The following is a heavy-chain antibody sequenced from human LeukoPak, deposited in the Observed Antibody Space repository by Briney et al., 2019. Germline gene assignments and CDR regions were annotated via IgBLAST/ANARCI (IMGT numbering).Heavy chain of an antibody. CDR1: GFTFSSYS. CDR2: ISSSSSYI. CDR3: ARSVSGGITIFGVVIISSWFDP. Sequence: PGGSLRLSCAASGFTFSSYSMNWVRQAPGKGLEWVSSISSSSSYIYYADSVKGRFTISRDNAKNSLYLQMNSLRAEDTAVYYCARSVSGGITIFGVVIISSWFDPWGQGTLVTVSS. V-gene: IGHV3-21*01. D-gene: IGHD3-3*01. J-gene: IGHJ5*02.